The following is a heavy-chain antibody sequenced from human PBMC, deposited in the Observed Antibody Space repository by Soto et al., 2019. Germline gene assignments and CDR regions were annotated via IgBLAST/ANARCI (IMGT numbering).Heavy chain of an antibody. V-gene: IGHV4-4*07. J-gene: IGHJ4*02. CDR1: GDSLSSHY. CDR3: ARDGSRGNNYGIIDY. D-gene: IGHD5-18*01. Sequence: SETLSLTCSVFGDSLSSHYWAWIRQPAGKGLEWIGRTHSSVSTNYNPSLESRVTMSIDTSKNQFSLRLSSVTAADTAVYYCARDGSRGNNYGIIDYWGQGILVTVSS. CDR2: THSSVST.